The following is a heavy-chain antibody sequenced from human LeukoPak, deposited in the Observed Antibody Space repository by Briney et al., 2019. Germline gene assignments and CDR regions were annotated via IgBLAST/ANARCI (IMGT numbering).Heavy chain of an antibody. Sequence: AASVKVSCKASGYTFTNYAMNWVRQAPGQGLEWMGWMNPNSGNTGYAQKFQGRVTMTRSTSISTAYMELSNLRFEDTAVYYCTRSVRNGHIDYWGQGTLVTASS. D-gene: IGHD2-21*01. CDR3: TRSVRNGHIDY. CDR1: GYTFTNYA. CDR2: MNPNSGNT. V-gene: IGHV1-8*01. J-gene: IGHJ4*02.